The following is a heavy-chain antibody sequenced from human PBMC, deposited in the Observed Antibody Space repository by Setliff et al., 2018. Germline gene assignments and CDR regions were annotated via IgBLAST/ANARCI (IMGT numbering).Heavy chain of an antibody. V-gene: IGHV4-34*01. D-gene: IGHD3-3*01. Sequence: SETLSLTCTVYGGSFSGYYWSWIRQPPGKGLEWIGEIYHSGSTYYNPSLKSRVTISVDTSKNQFSLKLSSVTAADTAVYYCARRETYYNFWSGYYAYWGQGTLVTV. CDR3: ARRETYYNFWSGYYAY. CDR2: IYHSGST. J-gene: IGHJ4*02. CDR1: GGSFSGYY.